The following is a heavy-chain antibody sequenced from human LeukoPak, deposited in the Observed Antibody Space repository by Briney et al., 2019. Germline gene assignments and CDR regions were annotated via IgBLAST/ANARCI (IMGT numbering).Heavy chain of an antibody. Sequence: NASETLSLTCAVYGGSFSGYYWSWIRQPPGKGLEWIGETNHSGSTNYNPSLKSRVTISVDTSKNQFSLKLSSVTAADTAVYYCARFKIEISTRILDYWGQGTLVTVSS. CDR3: ARFKIEISTRILDY. J-gene: IGHJ4*02. V-gene: IGHV4-34*01. CDR1: GGSFSGYY. CDR2: TNHSGST. D-gene: IGHD3-22*01.